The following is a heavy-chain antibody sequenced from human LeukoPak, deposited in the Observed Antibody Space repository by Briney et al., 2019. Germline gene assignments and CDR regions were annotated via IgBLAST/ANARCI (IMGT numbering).Heavy chain of an antibody. CDR1: RYSIISYY. CDR3: ARVFRRDGYFDY. J-gene: IGHJ4*02. D-gene: IGHD2-15*01. CDR2: VFYSENT. V-gene: IGHV4-59*01. Sequence: AETLSHTRTVSRYSIISYYWSWIRPPPGRGLEWIGYVFYSENTDYNPSLKSRVTMSVDTSRNQFSLKLDSVTAADTAVYYCARVFRRDGYFDYWGEGRLVAVSS.